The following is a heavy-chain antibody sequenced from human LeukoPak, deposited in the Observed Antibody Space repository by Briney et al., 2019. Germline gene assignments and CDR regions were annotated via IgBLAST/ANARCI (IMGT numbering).Heavy chain of an antibody. CDR3: ARDNAIAI. J-gene: IGHJ3*02. Sequence: PSETLSLTCTVYGGSISTYYWSWIRLPAGKGLEWIGRIYTSGSTDYNPSLKSRVTISVDKSKNQFSLKLSSVTAAATAICYCARDNAIAIWRQGTMVTVSS. CDR2: IYTSGST. CDR1: GGSISTYY. V-gene: IGHV4-4*07.